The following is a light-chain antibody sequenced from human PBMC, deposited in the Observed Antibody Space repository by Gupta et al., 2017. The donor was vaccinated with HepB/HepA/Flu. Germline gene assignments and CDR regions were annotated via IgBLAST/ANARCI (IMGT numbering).Light chain of an antibody. Sequence: EIVLTQSPVTLSLSPGERATLSCRASQTIGNFLGWYQQRPGQAPRLLIFDAFNVATGVPDRFSGSASGTDFTLTISSLEPEDFAVYYCQQRFSWPTTFGQGTKLEIK. CDR3: QQRFSWPTT. CDR2: DAF. CDR1: QTIGNF. J-gene: IGKJ2*01. V-gene: IGKV3-11*01.